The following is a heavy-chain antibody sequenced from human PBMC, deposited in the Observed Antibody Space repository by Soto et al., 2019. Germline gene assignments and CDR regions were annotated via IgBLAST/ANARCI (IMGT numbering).Heavy chain of an antibody. V-gene: IGHV3-23*01. CDR2: ISGSGGST. CDR1: GFTFSSYA. CDR3: AKVMVKNWFDP. Sequence: GGSLRLSCAASGFTFSSYAMSWVRQAPGKGLEWFSGISGSGGSTYYADSVKGRFTISRDNSKNTLYLQMNSLRADDTAVYYCAKVMVKNWFDPWGQGTLVTVSS. D-gene: IGHD5-18*01. J-gene: IGHJ5*02.